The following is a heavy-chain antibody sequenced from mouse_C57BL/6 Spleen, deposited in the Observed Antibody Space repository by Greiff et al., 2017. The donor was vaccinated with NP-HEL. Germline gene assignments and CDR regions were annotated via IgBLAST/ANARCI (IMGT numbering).Heavy chain of an antibody. CDR2: INPGSGGT. CDR3: AKSRVSSGGGYYAMDY. CDR1: GYAFTNYL. V-gene: IGHV1-54*01. J-gene: IGHJ4*01. Sequence: VQLQQSGAELVRPGTSVKVSCKASGYAFTNYLIEWVKQRPGQGLEWIGVINPGSGGTNYNEKFKGKATLTADKSSSTAYMQLSSLTSEDSAVYFCAKSRVSSGGGYYAMDYWGQGTSVTVSS. D-gene: IGHD3-2*02.